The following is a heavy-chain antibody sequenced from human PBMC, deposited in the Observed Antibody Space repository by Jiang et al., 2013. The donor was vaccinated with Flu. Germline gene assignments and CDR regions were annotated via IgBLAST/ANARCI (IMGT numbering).Heavy chain of an antibody. Sequence: SGAEVKKPGSSVKVSCKASGGTFSSYAISWVRQAPGQGLEWMGGIIPILGIANYAQKFQGRVTITADKSTSTAYMELSSLRSEDTAVYYCARPKVDYYDSSDGDYFDYWGQGTLVTVSS. CDR1: GGTFSSYA. J-gene: IGHJ4*02. CDR3: ARPKVDYYDSSDGDYFDY. CDR2: IIPILGIA. D-gene: IGHD3-22*01. V-gene: IGHV1-69*04.